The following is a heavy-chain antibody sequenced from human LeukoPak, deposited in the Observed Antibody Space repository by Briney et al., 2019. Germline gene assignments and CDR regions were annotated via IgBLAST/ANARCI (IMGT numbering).Heavy chain of an antibody. CDR2: IYTSGSTI. CDR1: GFTFSYYE. J-gene: IGHJ3*02. Sequence: GGSLRLSCAASGFTFSYYEMNWVRQAPGKGLEWVSYIYTSGSTIYYADSVKGRFTISRDNAKNSMYLQMNSLRAEDTAVYYCARDRRYSSGWYGALDIWGQGTMVTVSS. D-gene: IGHD6-19*01. CDR3: ARDRRYSSGWYGALDI. V-gene: IGHV3-48*03.